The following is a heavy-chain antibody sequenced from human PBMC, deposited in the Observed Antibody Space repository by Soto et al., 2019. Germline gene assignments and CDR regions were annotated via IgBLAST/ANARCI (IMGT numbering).Heavy chain of an antibody. CDR3: TRAHRRYGDYRYYYMDV. Sequence: EVQLVESGGGLVQPGRSLRLSCTASEFTFGDYAVSWFRQAPGEGLEWVGFIRSKAYGGTVEYAASMRGRFTISRDDSKSIAYLQMNSLKAEDTAVYYCTRAHRRYGDYRYYYMDVWGKGTTVTVSS. CDR1: EFTFGDYA. CDR2: IRSKAYGGTV. V-gene: IGHV3-49*03. J-gene: IGHJ6*03. D-gene: IGHD4-17*01.